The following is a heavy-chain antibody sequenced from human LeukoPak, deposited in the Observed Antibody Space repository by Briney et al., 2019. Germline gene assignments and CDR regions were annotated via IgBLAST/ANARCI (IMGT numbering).Heavy chain of an antibody. J-gene: IGHJ4*02. D-gene: IGHD6-19*01. CDR1: GGSISSYY. CDR3: ARGPIKPGYSSGWYFDY. V-gene: IGHV4-59*01. CDR2: IYYSGST. Sequence: SETLSLTCTVSGGSISSYYWSWIRQPPGKGLEWIGYIYYSGSTNYNPSFKSRVTISVDTSKNQFSLKLSSVTAADTAVYYCARGPIKPGYSSGWYFDYWGQGTLVTVSS.